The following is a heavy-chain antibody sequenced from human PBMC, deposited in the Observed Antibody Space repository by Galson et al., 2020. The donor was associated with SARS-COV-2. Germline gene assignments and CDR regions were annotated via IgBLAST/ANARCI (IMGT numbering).Heavy chain of an antibody. Sequence: GGSLRLSCAASGFTFSSYAMHWVRQAPGKGLEWVAVISYDGSNKYYADSVKGRFTISRDNSKNTLYLQMNSLRAEDTAVYYCARDDYGDYGGGWFDPWGQGTLVTVSS. V-gene: IGHV3-30-3*01. CDR3: ARDDYGDYGGGWFDP. D-gene: IGHD4-17*01. CDR2: ISYDGSNK. CDR1: GFTFSSYA. J-gene: IGHJ5*02.